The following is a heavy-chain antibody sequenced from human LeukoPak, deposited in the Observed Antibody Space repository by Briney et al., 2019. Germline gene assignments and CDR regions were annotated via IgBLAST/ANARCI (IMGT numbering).Heavy chain of an antibody. CDR3: ARHFGVISKGVYYYYYGLDV. D-gene: IGHD3-3*01. CDR2: VYSGGST. V-gene: IGHV3-66*04. CDR1: GFTVSTIY. J-gene: IGHJ6*02. Sequence: PGGSLRLSCAVSGFTVSTIYMSWVRQAPGKGLEWVSVVYSGGSTYYADSVKGRFTISRDNSKNTLYLQMSSLRAEDTAVYYCARHFGVISKGVYYYYYGLDVWGQGTTVTVSS.